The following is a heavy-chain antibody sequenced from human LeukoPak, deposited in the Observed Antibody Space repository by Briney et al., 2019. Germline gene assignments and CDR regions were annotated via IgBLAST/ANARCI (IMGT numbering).Heavy chain of an antibody. CDR2: FDPEDGET. CDR1: GYTLTELS. CDR3: ATPSLRGTYYYYYGTDV. J-gene: IGHJ6*02. V-gene: IGHV1-24*01. D-gene: IGHD3-10*01. Sequence: ASVKVSCKVSGYTLTELSMHWVRQAPGKGLEWMGGFDPEDGETIYAQKFQGRVTMTEDTSTDTAYMELSSLRSEDTAVYYCATPSLRGTYYYYYGTDVWGQGTTVTVSS.